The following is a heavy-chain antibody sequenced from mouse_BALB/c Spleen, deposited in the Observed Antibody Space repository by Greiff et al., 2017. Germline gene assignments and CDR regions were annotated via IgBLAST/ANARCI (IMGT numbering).Heavy chain of an antibody. V-gene: IGHV1S29*02. CDR1: GYTFTDYN. J-gene: IGHJ3*01. Sequence: EVQLQQSGPELVKPGASVKISCKASGYTFTDYNMHWVKQSHGKSLEWIGYIYPYNGGTGYNQKFKSKATLTVDNSSSTAYMELRSLTSEDSAVYYCASETAVFAYWGQGTLVTVSA. CDR3: ASETAVFAY. D-gene: IGHD3-2*01. CDR2: IYPYNGGT.